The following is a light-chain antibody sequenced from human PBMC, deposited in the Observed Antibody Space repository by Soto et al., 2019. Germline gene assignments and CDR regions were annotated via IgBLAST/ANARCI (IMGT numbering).Light chain of an antibody. V-gene: IGKV3D-20*01. J-gene: IGKJ2*01. Sequence: EIVLTQSPATLSLSPGDRATLSCGASQSVSSRYLAWYQQKPDLAPRLLIYDASTRATGIPDRFSGSGSGTDFTLTISRLEPEDFAMYYCQPYGNLPPNSCGQGTKLEIK. CDR1: QSVSSRY. CDR3: QPYGNLPPNS. CDR2: DAS.